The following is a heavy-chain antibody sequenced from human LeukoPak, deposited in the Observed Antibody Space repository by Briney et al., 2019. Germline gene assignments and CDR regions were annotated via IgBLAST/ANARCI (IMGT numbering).Heavy chain of an antibody. CDR2: ISSSSSYI. Sequence: PGGSLRLSCAASGFTFSSYSMNWVRQAPGKGLEWVSSISSSSSYIYYADSVKGRFTISRDNAKNSLYLQMNSLRAEDTAVYYCAREFPYCSGGSCYFGWFDPWGQGTLVTVSS. J-gene: IGHJ5*02. V-gene: IGHV3-21*01. D-gene: IGHD2-15*01. CDR3: AREFPYCSGGSCYFGWFDP. CDR1: GFTFSSYS.